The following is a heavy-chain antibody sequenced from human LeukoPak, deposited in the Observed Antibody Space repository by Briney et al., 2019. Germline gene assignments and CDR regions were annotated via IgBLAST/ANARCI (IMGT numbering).Heavy chain of an antibody. CDR3: ARDLDSSGYHYDAFDI. CDR2: INPSGGST. Sequence: GASVKVSCKASGYTFTSHYMHWVRQAPGQGLEWMGLINPSGGSTSYAQKFQGRVTMTRDTSTSTVYMELSSLRSEDTAVYYCARDLDSSGYHYDAFDIWGQGTMVTVSS. CDR1: GYTFTSHY. D-gene: IGHD3-22*01. J-gene: IGHJ3*02. V-gene: IGHV1-46*01.